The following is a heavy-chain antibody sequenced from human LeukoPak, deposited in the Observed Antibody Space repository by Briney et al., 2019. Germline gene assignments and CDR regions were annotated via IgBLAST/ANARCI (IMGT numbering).Heavy chain of an antibody. CDR3: ARAAPGDCSGGSCYSEYNWFDP. D-gene: IGHD2-15*01. CDR1: GYTFTSYA. Sequence: ASVKVSCKASGYTFTSYAMHWVREAPGQRLEWMGWINAGNGNTKYSQKFQGSVTITRDTSASTAYMEVSSLRSEDTAVYYGARAAPGDCSGGSCYSEYNWFDPWGQGTLVTVSS. V-gene: IGHV1-3*01. CDR2: INAGNGNT. J-gene: IGHJ5*02.